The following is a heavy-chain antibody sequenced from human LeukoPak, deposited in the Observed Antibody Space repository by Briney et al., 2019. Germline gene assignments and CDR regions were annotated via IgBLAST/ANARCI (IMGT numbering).Heavy chain of an antibody. V-gene: IGHV3-30-3*01. CDR1: GFTFSSYA. J-gene: IGHJ2*01. CDR2: ISYDGSNK. D-gene: IGHD7-27*01. CDR3: ARGTGDSYWYFDL. Sequence: GGFLRLSCAASGFTFSSYAMHWVRQAPGKGLEWVAVISYDGSNKYYADSVKGRFTISRDNSKNTLYLQMNSLRAEDTAVYYCARGTGDSYWYFDLWGRGTLVTVSS.